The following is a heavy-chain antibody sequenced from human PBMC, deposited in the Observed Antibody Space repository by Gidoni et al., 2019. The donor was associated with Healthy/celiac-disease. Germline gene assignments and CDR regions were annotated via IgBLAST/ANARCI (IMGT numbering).Heavy chain of an antibody. CDR1: GYSISSGYY. J-gene: IGHJ4*02. D-gene: IGHD4-17*01. V-gene: IGHV4-38-2*02. CDR2: IYHSGST. CDR3: ASWTTVTTGFDY. Sequence: QVQLQESGPGLVKPSETLSLTCTVSGYSISSGYYWGWIRQPPGKGLEWIGSIYHSGSTYYNPSLKSRVTISVDTSKNQFSLKLSSVTAADTAVYYCASWTTVTTGFDYWGQGTLVTVSS.